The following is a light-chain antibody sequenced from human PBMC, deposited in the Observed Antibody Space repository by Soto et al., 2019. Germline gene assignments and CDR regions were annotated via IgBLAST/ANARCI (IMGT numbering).Light chain of an antibody. Sequence: QSVLTQPPSASGTPGQRVTISCSGSSSNIGRNFAYWYRQLPGTAPKLLIYRNDQRPSGVPGRISGSKSGDSASLAISGLRSEDEADYYCAAWDDSLSGVVFGGGTKVTVL. CDR1: SSNIGRNF. V-gene: IGLV1-47*01. J-gene: IGLJ2*01. CDR3: AAWDDSLSGVV. CDR2: RND.